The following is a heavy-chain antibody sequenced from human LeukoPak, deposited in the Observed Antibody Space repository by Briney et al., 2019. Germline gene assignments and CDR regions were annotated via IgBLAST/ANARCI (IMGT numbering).Heavy chain of an antibody. CDR3: ARDQEAFDY. CDR2: IYPRDGST. CDR1: GYSFTSNY. Sequence: GASVNVSCKASGYSFTSNYIHWERQAPGQGLEWMGMIYPRDGSTSYAQKFQGRVTVTRDTSTSTVHMELSGPRSEDTAVYYCARDQEAFDYWGQGTLVTVSS. J-gene: IGHJ4*02. V-gene: IGHV1-46*01.